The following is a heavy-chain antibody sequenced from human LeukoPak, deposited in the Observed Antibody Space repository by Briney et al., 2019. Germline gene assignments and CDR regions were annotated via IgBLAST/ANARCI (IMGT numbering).Heavy chain of an antibody. CDR1: GFRFTSFG. Sequence: ASVKVSCKASGFRFTSFGVSWVRQAPGQGLEWMGWISTYIGATHYAEKFEDRVTMTIDTSTTTAYMELRSLRYDDTAVYYCARDSDYSGNGNGDWFDPWGQGTVVTVSS. D-gene: IGHD4-11*01. CDR2: ISTYIGAT. CDR3: ARDSDYSGNGNGDWFDP. V-gene: IGHV1-18*04. J-gene: IGHJ5*02.